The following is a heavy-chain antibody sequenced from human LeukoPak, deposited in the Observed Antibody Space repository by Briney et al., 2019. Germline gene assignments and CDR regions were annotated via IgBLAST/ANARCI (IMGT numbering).Heavy chain of an antibody. V-gene: IGHV3-21*01. Sequence: GGSLRLSCAASGYTFSSFSINWVRQAPGKGLEWVSSISVRSNYIYYADSVRGRFSISRDDARDSLYLQMNSLRPEDTAVYYCVRLRRNSDTSGYYYYYDFWGQGTLVTVSS. CDR1: GYTFSSFS. CDR3: VRLRRNSDTSGYYYYYDF. J-gene: IGHJ4*02. D-gene: IGHD3-22*01. CDR2: ISVRSNYI.